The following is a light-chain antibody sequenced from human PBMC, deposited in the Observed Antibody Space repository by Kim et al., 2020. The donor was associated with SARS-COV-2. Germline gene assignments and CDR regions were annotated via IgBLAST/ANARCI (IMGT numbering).Light chain of an antibody. Sequence: APGERAPLSCMASQSVSSDYLAWYQQKPGQAPRLLIYGASSRATGIPDRFSGSGSGTDFTLTITRLEPEDFAVYYCQQYSSSPATFGQGTKVDIK. CDR1: QSVSSDY. CDR2: GAS. J-gene: IGKJ1*01. CDR3: QQYSSSPAT. V-gene: IGKV3-20*01.